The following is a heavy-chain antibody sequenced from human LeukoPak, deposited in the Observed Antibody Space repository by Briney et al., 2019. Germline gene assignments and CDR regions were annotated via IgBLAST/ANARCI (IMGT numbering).Heavy chain of an antibody. J-gene: IGHJ6*03. Sequence: SETLSLTCTVSGGSISSYYWSWIRQPPGKGLEWIGYIYTSGSTNYNPSLKSRVTISVDTSKNQFSLKQSSVTAADTAVYYCARQLFYYMDVWGKGTTVTVSS. D-gene: IGHD2-2*01. CDR3: ARQLFYYMDV. V-gene: IGHV4-4*09. CDR2: IYTSGST. CDR1: GGSISSYY.